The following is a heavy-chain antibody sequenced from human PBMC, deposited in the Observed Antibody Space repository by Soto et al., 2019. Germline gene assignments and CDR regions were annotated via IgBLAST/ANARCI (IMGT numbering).Heavy chain of an antibody. Sequence: PSETLSLTCAVYGGSFSGYYWSWIRQPPGKGLEWIGEINHSGSTNYNPSLKSRVTISVDTSKNQFSLKLSSVTAADTAVYYCARLEQLGYYYYYGMDVWGQGTTVTVSS. V-gene: IGHV4-34*01. J-gene: IGHJ6*02. CDR3: ARLEQLGYYYYYGMDV. CDR2: INHSGST. CDR1: GGSFSGYY. D-gene: IGHD6-6*01.